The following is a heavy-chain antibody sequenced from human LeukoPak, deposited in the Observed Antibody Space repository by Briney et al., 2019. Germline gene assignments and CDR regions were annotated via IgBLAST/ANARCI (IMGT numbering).Heavy chain of an antibody. D-gene: IGHD6-6*01. Sequence: GGSLRLSCAASGFTFSSYAMSWVRQVPGKGLEWVSAISGSGGSTYYADSVKGRFTISRDNSKNTLYLQMNSLRAEDTAVYYCAKDVSSSSAAGYFQHWGQGTLVTVSS. V-gene: IGHV3-23*01. CDR3: AKDVSSSSAAGYFQH. CDR2: ISGSGGST. CDR1: GFTFSSYA. J-gene: IGHJ1*01.